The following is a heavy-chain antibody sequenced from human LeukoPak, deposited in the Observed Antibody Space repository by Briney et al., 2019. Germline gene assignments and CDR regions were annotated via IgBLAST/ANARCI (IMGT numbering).Heavy chain of an antibody. CDR1: GFTFSIYA. Sequence: GGSLRLSCAASGFTFSIYAMHWVRQAPGKGLEWVSTITASASSTNYADSVKGRFTISRDNSKRTLYLQTNSLRAEDTAIYYCAKGRGYYDSSGYDYWGQGTLVTVSS. J-gene: IGHJ4*02. V-gene: IGHV3-23*01. CDR2: ITASASST. CDR3: AKGRGYYDSSGYDY. D-gene: IGHD3-22*01.